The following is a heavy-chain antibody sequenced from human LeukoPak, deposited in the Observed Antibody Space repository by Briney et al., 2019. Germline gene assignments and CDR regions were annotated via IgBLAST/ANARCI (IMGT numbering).Heavy chain of an antibody. D-gene: IGHD6-19*01. CDR1: GYSLSSGYF. CDR2: IDHSGST. CDR3: ARDSAWAHAVMFDY. V-gene: IGHV4-38-2*02. J-gene: IGHJ4*02. Sequence: PSETLSLTCIVSGYSLSSGYFWGWIRQPPGKGLEWTGSIDHSGSTYYNPSLKSRITISVDTSKNQFSLKLSSVTAADTAVYYCARDSAWAHAVMFDYWGQGTLVTVSS.